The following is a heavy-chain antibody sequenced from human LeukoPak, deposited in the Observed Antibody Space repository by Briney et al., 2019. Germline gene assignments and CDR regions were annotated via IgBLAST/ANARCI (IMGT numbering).Heavy chain of an antibody. CDR2: ISGDGGST. Sequence: GGCLRLSCAASGFTFDNYAIHWVRQAPGKGLEWVSLISGDGGSTYYADSMKGRFTISRDNSKNSLYLQMNSLRTEDTALYYCARDSQEFFQHWGQGTLVTVSS. V-gene: IGHV3-43*02. CDR1: GFTFDNYA. J-gene: IGHJ1*01. CDR3: ARDSQEFFQH.